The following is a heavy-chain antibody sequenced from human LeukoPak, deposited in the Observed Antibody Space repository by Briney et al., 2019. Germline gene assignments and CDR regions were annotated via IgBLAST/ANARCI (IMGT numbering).Heavy chain of an antibody. CDR3: TRDQMNY. V-gene: IGHV3-53*01. CDR1: EFTVSRNY. D-gene: IGHD5-24*01. CDR2: IFSSGDT. Sequence: GGSLRLSCTASEFTVSRNYMLWIRQAPGKGLEWVSLIFSSGDTHYADSVKGRFTISRDTSKNTVSLQMNSLRVEDTAMYYCTRDQMNYWGQGTLVTVSS. J-gene: IGHJ4*02.